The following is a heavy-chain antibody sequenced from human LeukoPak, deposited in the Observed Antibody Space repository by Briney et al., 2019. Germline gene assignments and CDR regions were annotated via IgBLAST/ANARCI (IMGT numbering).Heavy chain of an antibody. CDR3: ARETGGKSSSWLYNWFDP. CDR1: RGSTSTYY. Sequence: ASETLSLTCTVSRGSTSTYYWSWIRQPAGKGLEWIGRIYTSGSTNYNPSLKSRVTISVDTSKNQFSLKLSSVTAADTAVYYCARETGGKSSSWLYNWFDPWGQGTLVTVSS. V-gene: IGHV4-4*07. CDR2: IYTSGST. J-gene: IGHJ5*02. D-gene: IGHD6-13*01.